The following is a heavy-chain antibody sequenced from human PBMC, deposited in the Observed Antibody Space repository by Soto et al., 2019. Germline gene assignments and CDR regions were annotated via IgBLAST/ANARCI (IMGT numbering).Heavy chain of an antibody. CDR2: IYYSGST. CDR1: GGSISSSSYY. Sequence: PSETLSLTCTVSGGSISSSSYYWGWIRHPPGKGLEWIGSIYYSGSTYYNPSLKSRVTISVDTSKNQFSLKLSSVTAADTAVYYCARHNYGSGSYSSDYYYYYGTDVWGQGTTATVSS. J-gene: IGHJ6*02. V-gene: IGHV4-39*01. CDR3: ARHNYGSGSYSSDYYYYYGTDV. D-gene: IGHD3-10*01.